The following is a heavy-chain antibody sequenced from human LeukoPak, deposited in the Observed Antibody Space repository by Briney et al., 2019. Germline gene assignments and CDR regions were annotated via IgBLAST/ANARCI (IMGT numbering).Heavy chain of an antibody. V-gene: IGHV4-34*01. J-gene: IGHJ4*02. CDR3: ARVTGYRIEDYFDY. CDR2: INHSGST. Sequence: SETLSLTCAVYGGSFSGYYWSWIRQPPGKGLEWIGEINHSGSTYYNPSLKSRVTISVETSKNEFSLKLRSVTAADTAVYYCARVTGYRIEDYFDYWGQGTLVTVSS. CDR1: GGSFSGYY. D-gene: IGHD6-13*01.